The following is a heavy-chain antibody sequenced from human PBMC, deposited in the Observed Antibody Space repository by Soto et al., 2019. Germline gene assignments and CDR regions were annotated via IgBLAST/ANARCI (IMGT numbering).Heavy chain of an antibody. CDR2: IYYSGAT. CDR1: SVSGDSNNNHS. J-gene: IGHJ6*01. V-gene: IGHV4-59*11. Sequence: SVSGDSNNNHSWSWVRQPPGKGLEWIGSIYYSGATNYNPSLKSRVTMSAETSKNKLSLNLSSVTAAGTAISYRARALGAGGTYSYYCGLDVCRKRPRVTSSS. D-gene: IGHD3-16*01. CDR3: ARALGAGGTYSYYCGLDV.